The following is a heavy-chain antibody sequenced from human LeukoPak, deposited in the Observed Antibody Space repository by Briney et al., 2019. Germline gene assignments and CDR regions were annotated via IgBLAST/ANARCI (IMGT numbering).Heavy chain of an antibody. CDR3: ARGSYGGYILLG. CDR2: IIPIFGTA. J-gene: IGHJ4*02. D-gene: IGHD5-12*01. V-gene: IGHV1-69*05. Sequence: GASVKVSCRASGGTFSSYAISWVRQAPGQGLEWMGGIIPIFGTANYAQKFQGRVTITTDESTSTAYMELSSLRSEDTAVYNCARGSYGGYILLGWGQGTLVTVSS. CDR1: GGTFSSYA.